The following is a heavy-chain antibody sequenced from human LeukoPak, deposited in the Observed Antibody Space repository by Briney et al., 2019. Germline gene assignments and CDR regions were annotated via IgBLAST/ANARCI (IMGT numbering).Heavy chain of an antibody. V-gene: IGHV3-7*01. D-gene: IGHD6-13*01. CDR3: ARDWITYSSRWYVSAFDY. Sequence: PGGSLRLSCAASGFTFSSYGMHWVRQAPGKGLEWVANIKQDESEKYYVDSVKGRFTVSRDNAKNSLYLQMNSLRAEDTAVYYCARDWITYSSRWYVSAFDYWGQGTLVTVSS. CDR2: IKQDESEK. J-gene: IGHJ4*02. CDR1: GFTFSSYG.